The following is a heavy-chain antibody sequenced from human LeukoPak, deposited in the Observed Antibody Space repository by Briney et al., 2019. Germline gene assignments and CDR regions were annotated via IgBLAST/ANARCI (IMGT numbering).Heavy chain of an antibody. CDR1: GFTFSSYA. CDR2: ISGSGGNT. D-gene: IGHD3-10*01. V-gene: IGHV3-23*01. J-gene: IGHJ4*02. CDR3: AKGGLNYYGSGSYYYFDY. Sequence: PGGSLRLSCAASGFTFSSYAMSWVRQAPGKGLEWVSAISGSGGNTYYADSVKGRFTISRDNSKNTLYLQMNSLRAEDTAVYYCAKGGLNYYGSGSYYYFDYWGQGTLVTVSS.